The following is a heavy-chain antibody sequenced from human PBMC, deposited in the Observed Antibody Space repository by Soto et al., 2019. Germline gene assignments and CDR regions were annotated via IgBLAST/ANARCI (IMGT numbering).Heavy chain of an antibody. V-gene: IGHV3-21*02. CDR2: ISSSSRYI. Sequence: EVQLVESGGGLVKPGGSLRLSCAASGFTFSSYSMNWVRQAPGKGLEWVSSISSSSRYISYAAAVKGRITISRDNAKNSLYLQMNSLRADDTAVYYCARAPTYEWLYVWFDPWGQGTLVTVSS. CDR1: GFTFSSYS. D-gene: IGHD5-12*01. CDR3: ARAPTYEWLYVWFDP. J-gene: IGHJ5*02.